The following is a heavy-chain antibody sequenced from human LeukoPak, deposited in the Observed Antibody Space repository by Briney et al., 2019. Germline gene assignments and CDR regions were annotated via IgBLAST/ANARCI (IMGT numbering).Heavy chain of an antibody. J-gene: IGHJ6*04. CDR1: GGSFSGYY. CDR3: RLVDTAMATRAYALDV. D-gene: IGHD5-18*01. Sequence: PSETLSLTCGVYGGSFSGYYWSWIRQPPGKGLEWIGEINHSGSTNYNPSHKSRVTISEDTSKKHFSLKLSSVTAADTAVYYCRLVDTAMATRAYALDVWGKGITVTASS. CDR2: INHSGST. V-gene: IGHV4-34*01.